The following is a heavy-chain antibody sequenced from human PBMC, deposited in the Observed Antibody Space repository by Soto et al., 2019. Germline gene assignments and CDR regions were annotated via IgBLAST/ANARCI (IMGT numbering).Heavy chain of an antibody. V-gene: IGHV1-69*13. J-gene: IGHJ4*02. D-gene: IGHD3-16*01. CDR3: ARGGGPYVWFNEF. Sequence: XSVKVSCKDSGGLFSSFAISWVRQAPGQGLEWMGGIIPVFGTTNYAQKFQGRVTITADESTNTAYMELSSLTSDDTAMYYCARGGGPYVWFNEFWGQGTQVTGSS. CDR2: IIPVFGTT. CDR1: GGLFSSFA.